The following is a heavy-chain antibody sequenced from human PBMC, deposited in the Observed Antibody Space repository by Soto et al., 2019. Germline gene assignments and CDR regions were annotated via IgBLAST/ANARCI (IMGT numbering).Heavy chain of an antibody. CDR1: GYTFASYY. CDR2: INPSGGST. V-gene: IGHV1-46*03. Sequence: ASVKVSCKASGYTFASYYMHWVRQAPGQGLEWMGIINPSGGSTSYAQKFQGRVTMTRDTSTSTVYMELSSLGSEDTAVYYCASYDSSGPDAFDIWGQGTMVTVSS. J-gene: IGHJ3*02. CDR3: ASYDSSGPDAFDI. D-gene: IGHD3-22*01.